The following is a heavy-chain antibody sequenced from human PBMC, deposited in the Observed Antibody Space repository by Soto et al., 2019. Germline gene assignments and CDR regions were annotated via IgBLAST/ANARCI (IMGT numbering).Heavy chain of an antibody. CDR2: IVVGSGNT. Sequence: SGKVSCKASGFTFTSSAVQWVRQARGQRLEWMGWIVVGSGNTNYAQKFQDRVTMTRDMSTGTAYMELSSLRSEDTAVYYCARGSPPGRVTIYYMDVWGKGTTVTVSS. V-gene: IGHV1-58*01. CDR1: GFTFTSSA. J-gene: IGHJ6*03. CDR3: ARGSPPGRVTIYYMDV. D-gene: IGHD1-26*01.